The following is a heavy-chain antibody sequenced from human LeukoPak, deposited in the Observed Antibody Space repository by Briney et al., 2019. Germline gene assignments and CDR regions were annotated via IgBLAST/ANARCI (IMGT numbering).Heavy chain of an antibody. CDR2: IYPGDSDT. Sequence: PSETLSLTCTVSGGSISSYYWSWIRQPAGKGLEWMGIIYPGDSDTRYSPSFQGQVTISADKSISTAYLQWSSLKASDTAMYYCARGYCSGGSCYPAFDYWGQGTLVTVSS. V-gene: IGHV5-51*01. J-gene: IGHJ4*02. CDR3: ARGYCSGGSCYPAFDY. D-gene: IGHD2-15*01. CDR1: GGSISSYY.